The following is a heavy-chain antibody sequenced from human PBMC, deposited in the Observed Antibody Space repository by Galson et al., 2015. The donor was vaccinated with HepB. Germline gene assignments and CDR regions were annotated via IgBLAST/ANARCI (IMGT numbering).Heavy chain of an antibody. CDR2: ISSDGSKN. Sequence: SLRLSCAASGFTFRTYTFHWFRQAPGKGLEWVALISSDGSKNNYADSARGRFTISRDNSWSTVYLQMSSLRPEDTAVYYCARAENCGGRECWLVDSWGLGTLVTVSS. CDR1: GFTFRTYT. CDR3: ARAENCGGRECWLVDS. D-gene: IGHD2-21*01. J-gene: IGHJ5*01. V-gene: IGHV3-30*04.